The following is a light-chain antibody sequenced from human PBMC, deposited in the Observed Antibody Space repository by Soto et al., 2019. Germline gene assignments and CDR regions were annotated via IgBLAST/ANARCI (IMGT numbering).Light chain of an antibody. J-gene: IGLJ2*01. Sequence: QSVLTQPHSASGTPGQRVTIPCSGSSSNIGNNYVYWYQLVPGTAPKLLIYRNNQRPSGVPDRFSGSRSGTSASLAISGLRSEDEADYYCAAWDDSLSGRGVFGGGTKLTVL. CDR1: SSNIGNNY. CDR3: AAWDDSLSGRGV. V-gene: IGLV1-47*01. CDR2: RNN.